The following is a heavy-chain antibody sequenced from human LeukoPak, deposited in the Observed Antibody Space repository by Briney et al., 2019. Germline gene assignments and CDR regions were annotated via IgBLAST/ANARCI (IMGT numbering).Heavy chain of an antibody. D-gene: IGHD1-26*01. J-gene: IGHJ5*02. CDR1: GFTFSSYG. CDR3: ARSPQVGATFWFDP. V-gene: IGHV3-33*01. CDR2: IWYDGSNK. Sequence: GGSLRLSCAASGFTFSSYGMHWVRQAPGKGLEWVAVIWYDGSNKYYADSVKGRLTISRDNSKNTLYLQMNSLRAEDTAVYYCARSPQVGATFWFDPWGQGTLVTVSS.